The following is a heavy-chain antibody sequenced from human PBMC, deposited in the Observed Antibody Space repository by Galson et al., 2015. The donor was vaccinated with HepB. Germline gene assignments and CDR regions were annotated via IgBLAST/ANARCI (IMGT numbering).Heavy chain of an antibody. CDR3: PKDITGTYFSGIDY. CDR1: EFTFDDYA. V-gene: IGHV3-9*01. J-gene: IGHJ4*02. CDR2: ITSNSNYI. Sequence: SLRLSCAVSEFTFDDYAMHWVRQAPGKGLEWVSGITSNSNYIDYAASVKGRFTISRDNAKNSLYLQMISLRPEDTALYYCPKDITGTYFSGIDYWGQATLVTVSS. D-gene: IGHD3-16*01.